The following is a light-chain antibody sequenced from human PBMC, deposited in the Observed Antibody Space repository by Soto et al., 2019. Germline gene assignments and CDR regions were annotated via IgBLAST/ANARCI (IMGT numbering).Light chain of an antibody. Sequence: EIVMTQSPATLSVSPGERATLSCRASQSINSNLAWYQQKPSQTPRLLIYGASTRATGIPARFSGSGSGTDFTLTISSLQSEDFAVYYCQQYNNWWTFGQGPKVEIK. J-gene: IGKJ1*01. CDR2: GAS. CDR1: QSINSN. CDR3: QQYNNWWT. V-gene: IGKV3-15*01.